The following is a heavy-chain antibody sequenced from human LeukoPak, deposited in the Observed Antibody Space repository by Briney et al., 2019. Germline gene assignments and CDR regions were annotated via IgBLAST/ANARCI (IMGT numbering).Heavy chain of an antibody. J-gene: IGHJ5*02. CDR2: IYYSGST. D-gene: IGHD2-8*02. CDR3: AREESGWFDP. CDR1: GGSISSSSYY. Sequence: KASETLSLTCTVSGGSISSSSYYWGWIRQPPGKGLEWIGSIYYSGSTYYNPSLKSRVTISVDTSKNQFSLKLSSVTAADTAVYYCAREESGWFDPWGQGTLVTVSS. V-gene: IGHV4-39*07.